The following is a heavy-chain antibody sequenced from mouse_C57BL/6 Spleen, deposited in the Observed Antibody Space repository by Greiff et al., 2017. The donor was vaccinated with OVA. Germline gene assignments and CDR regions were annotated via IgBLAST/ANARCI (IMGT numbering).Heavy chain of an antibody. J-gene: IGHJ4*01. Sequence: VMLVESGAELARPGASVKLSCKASGYTFTSYGISWVKQRTGQGLEWIGEIYPRSGNTYYNEKFKGKATLTADKSSSTAYMELRSLTSEDSAVYFCARSGPDYAMDYWGQGTSVTVSS. CDR3: ARSGPDYAMDY. CDR1: GYTFTSYG. D-gene: IGHD3-1*01. V-gene: IGHV1-81*01. CDR2: IYPRSGNT.